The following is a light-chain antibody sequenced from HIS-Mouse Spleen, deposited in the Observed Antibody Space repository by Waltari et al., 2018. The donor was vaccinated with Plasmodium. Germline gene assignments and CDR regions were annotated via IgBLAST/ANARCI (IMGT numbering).Light chain of an antibody. CDR1: SSDVGSSNL. CDR2: AVI. Sequence: QSALTQPASVSGSPGQSITISCTGTSSDVGSSNLVSWYQQHPGKAPKLMIFAVIKRPAGVSHRCSGSKSCNTASLTIAGLQAEDEADYYCCSYAGSSTFVVVGGGTKLTVL. V-gene: IGLV2-23*02. CDR3: CSYAGSSTFVV. J-gene: IGLJ2*01.